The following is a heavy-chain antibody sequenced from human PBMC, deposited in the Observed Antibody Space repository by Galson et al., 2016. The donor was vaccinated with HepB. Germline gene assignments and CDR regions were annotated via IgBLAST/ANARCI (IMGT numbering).Heavy chain of an antibody. J-gene: IGHJ5*02. Sequence: SETLSLTCSVSAYSITSGYYWGWIRQPPGKGLEWIASIYHSGNTYFHPSLKSRPTMSVDTSKKQLSLNLTSVTAADTAVYYCARAGTYSSDTSGLNWFDPWGQGTLVTVSS. D-gene: IGHD3-22*01. CDR1: AYSITSGYY. CDR3: ARAGTYSSDTSGLNWFDP. CDR2: IYHSGNT. V-gene: IGHV4-38-2*02.